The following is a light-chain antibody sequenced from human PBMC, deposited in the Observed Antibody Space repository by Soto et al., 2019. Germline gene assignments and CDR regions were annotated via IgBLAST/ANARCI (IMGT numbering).Light chain of an antibody. CDR2: GAS. Sequence: EIVLTQSPGTLSLSPGERATLSCRASQSVISTYLAWYQQKPGQAPRLLIYGASTRATGIPDRFSGSGSGTDFTLTVSRLEPEDFAVYYCQYYDTSPTWPFGQGPKSDIK. CDR3: QYYDTSPTWP. CDR1: QSVISTY. V-gene: IGKV3-20*01. J-gene: IGKJ1*01.